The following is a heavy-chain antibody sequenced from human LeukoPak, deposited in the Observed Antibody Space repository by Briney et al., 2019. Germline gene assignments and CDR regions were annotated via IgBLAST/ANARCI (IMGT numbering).Heavy chain of an antibody. D-gene: IGHD3-9*01. CDR2: ISYDGSYK. CDR3: AKDRYFDWFPDY. CDR1: GFTFSSYG. V-gene: IGHV3-30*18. Sequence: GGSLRLSCAASGFTFSSYGMHWVRQAPGKGLEWVAVISYDGSYKYYADSVKGRFTISRDNSKNTLYLQMNSLRAEDTAVYYCAKDRYFDWFPDYWGQGTLVTVSS. J-gene: IGHJ4*02.